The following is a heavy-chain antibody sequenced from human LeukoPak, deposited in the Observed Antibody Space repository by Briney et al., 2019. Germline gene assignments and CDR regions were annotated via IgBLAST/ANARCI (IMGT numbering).Heavy chain of an antibody. CDR3: ASSEILYNP. CDR2: ISSSSYI. V-gene: IGHV3-21*01. CDR1: GFTSSSYS. J-gene: IGHJ5*02. Sequence: GGSLRLSCAASGFTSSSYSMSWVRQAPGKGLEWVSSISSSSYIYYADSMKGRFTISRDNAKNSLYLQMNSLRAEDTAVYYCASSEILYNPWGQGTLVTVSS. D-gene: IGHD1-14*01.